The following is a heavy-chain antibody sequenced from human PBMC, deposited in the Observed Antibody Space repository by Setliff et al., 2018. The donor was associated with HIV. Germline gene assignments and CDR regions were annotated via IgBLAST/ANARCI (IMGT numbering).Heavy chain of an antibody. D-gene: IGHD2-15*01. J-gene: IGHJ6*03. Sequence: PEGSLRLSCTAPGSSFNFFAVSWVRQAPGKGLEWISGITGSGSGRRTDYVDSVKGRFTISRDNSKNTLYLQLNSLRAEDTAVYYCAKHECSGGCYYYMDVWGKGTTVTVSS. V-gene: IGHV3-23*01. CDR2: ITGSGSGRRT. CDR1: GSSFNFFA. CDR3: AKHECSGGCYYYMDV.